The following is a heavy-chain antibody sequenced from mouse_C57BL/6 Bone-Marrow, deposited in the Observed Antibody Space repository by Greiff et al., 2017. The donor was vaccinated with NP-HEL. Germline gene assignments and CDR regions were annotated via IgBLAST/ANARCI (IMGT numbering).Heavy chain of an antibody. CDR2: IYPGDGDT. D-gene: IGHD1-1*01. Sequence: VQLQQSGPELVKPGASVKISCKASGYAFSSSWMNWVKQRPGKGLEWIGRIYPGDGDTNYNGKFKGKATLTADKSSSTAYMQLSSLTSEDSAVYFCARSVITTVEFDYWGQGTTLTVSS. J-gene: IGHJ2*01. CDR3: ARSVITTVEFDY. CDR1: GYAFSSSW. V-gene: IGHV1-82*01.